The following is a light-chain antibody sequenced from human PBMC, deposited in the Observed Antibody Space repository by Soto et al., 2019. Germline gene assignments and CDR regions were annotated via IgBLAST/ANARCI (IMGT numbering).Light chain of an antibody. V-gene: IGLV2-14*01. CDR3: SSYTNINTRACV. Sequence: QSALTQPASVSGSPGQSITISCTGTSGDIGSYNRVSWYQQHPGKAPKLIIYEVTDRPSALSNRFSGSKSGNTASLTISGLQAEDEAEYYCSSYTNINTRACVFGTGTKLTVL. CDR1: SGDIGSYNR. CDR2: EVT. J-gene: IGLJ1*01.